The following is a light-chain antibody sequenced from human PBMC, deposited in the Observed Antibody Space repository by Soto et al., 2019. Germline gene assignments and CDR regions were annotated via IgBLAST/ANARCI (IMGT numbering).Light chain of an antibody. CDR1: QKISSY. Sequence: EIVLTQSPGTLSLSPGERATLSCRASQKISSYLAWYQQKPGQAPRLLIYDASNSATGIPARFSGSGSGTDFTLTISSLEPEDFAVYSCQQRSNWPPLTFGGGTKVEIK. CDR2: DAS. J-gene: IGKJ4*01. V-gene: IGKV3-11*01. CDR3: QQRSNWPPLT.